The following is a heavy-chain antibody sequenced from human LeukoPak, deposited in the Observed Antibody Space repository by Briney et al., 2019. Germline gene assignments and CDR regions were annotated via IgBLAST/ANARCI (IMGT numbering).Heavy chain of an antibody. D-gene: IGHD6-19*01. CDR1: GYTFTSYG. V-gene: IGHV1-18*01. J-gene: IGHJ4*02. CDR2: ISAYNGNT. Sequence: GASVKVSCKASGYTFTSYGISWVRQAPGQGLEWMGWISAYNGNTNYAQKLQGRVTMTTDTSTSTAYMELRSLRSDDTAVYYCARDLGRMAVAGTGAFDYWGQGTLVTVSS. CDR3: ARDLGRMAVAGTGAFDY.